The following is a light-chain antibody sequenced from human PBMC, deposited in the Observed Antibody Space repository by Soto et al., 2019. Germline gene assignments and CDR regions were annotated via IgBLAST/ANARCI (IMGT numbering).Light chain of an antibody. V-gene: IGKV1-5*01. CDR2: DAS. J-gene: IGKJ1*01. Sequence: EIQMTQSPSTLSASVGDRVTITCRASQSISSWLAWYQQKPGKAPKLLIYDASSLASGVPSRFSGSGSGTEFTLTISSLQPDDLATYYCQQYNSYGTFGQGTKVDIK. CDR3: QQYNSYGT. CDR1: QSISSW.